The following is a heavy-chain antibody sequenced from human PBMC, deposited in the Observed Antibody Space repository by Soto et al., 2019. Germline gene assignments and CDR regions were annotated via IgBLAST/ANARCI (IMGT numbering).Heavy chain of an antibody. V-gene: IGHV6-1*01. D-gene: IGHD3-3*01. J-gene: IGHJ6*02. Sequence: SQTLSLTCAISGDSVSSTSAAWNWIRQSPSRGLEWLGRTYYRSKWYNDYAVSVKSRITINPDTSKNQFSLQLNSVTPEDTAVYYCARANLTYYDFWSGYYYYYGMDVWGQGTTVTVSS. CDR1: GDSVSSTSAA. CDR2: TYYRSKWYN. CDR3: ARANLTYYDFWSGYYYYYGMDV.